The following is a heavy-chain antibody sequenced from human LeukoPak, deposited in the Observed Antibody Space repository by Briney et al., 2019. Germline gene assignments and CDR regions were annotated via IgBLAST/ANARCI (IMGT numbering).Heavy chain of an antibody. V-gene: IGHV1-2*02. CDR2: INPNSGGT. Sequence: ASVKVSCKASGGTLSSYAISWVRQAPGQGLEWMGWINPNSGGTNYAQKFQGRVTMTRDTSISTAYMELSRLRSDDTAVYYCARGKPIAAAGTVGYWGQGTLVTVSS. J-gene: IGHJ4*02. CDR1: GGTLSSYA. CDR3: ARGKPIAAAGTVGY. D-gene: IGHD6-13*01.